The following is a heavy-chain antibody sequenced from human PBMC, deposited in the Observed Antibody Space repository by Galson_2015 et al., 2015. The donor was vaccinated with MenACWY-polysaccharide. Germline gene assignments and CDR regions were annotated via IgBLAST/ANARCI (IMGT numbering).Heavy chain of an antibody. V-gene: IGHV6-1*01. Sequence: CAISGDSVSSNNFAWNWIRQSPSRGLEWLGRIYYRSKWYYEYAVSVKSRITINPDTSKNQFSLRLNSVTPEDTAVYSCAREDSNTGSLDYWGQGTLVTVSS. CDR3: AREDSNTGSLDY. CDR2: IYYRSKWYY. D-gene: IGHD3-22*01. CDR1: GDSVSSNNFA. J-gene: IGHJ4*02.